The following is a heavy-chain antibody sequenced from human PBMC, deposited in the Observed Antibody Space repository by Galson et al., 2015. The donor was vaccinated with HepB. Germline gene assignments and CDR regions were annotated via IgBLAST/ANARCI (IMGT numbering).Heavy chain of an antibody. CDR2: IDWDDDK. J-gene: IGHJ3*02. CDR1: GFSLSTSGVG. V-gene: IGHV2-70*01. Sequence: PALVKPTQTLTLTCTFSGFSLSTSGVGVGWIRQPPGKALEWLALIDWDDDKYYSTSLKTRLTISKDTSKNQVVLTMTNMDPVDTATYYCARLIPGGMTPNAFDIWGQGTMVTVSS. D-gene: IGHD2-21*01. CDR3: ARLIPGGMTPNAFDI.